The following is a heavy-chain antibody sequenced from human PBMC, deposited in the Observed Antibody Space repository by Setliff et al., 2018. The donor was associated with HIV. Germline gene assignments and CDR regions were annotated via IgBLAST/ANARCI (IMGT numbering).Heavy chain of an antibody. CDR3: AVTSMASSFDY. Sequence: PGESLKISCAASGFTFSRDWMLWVRQPPGKGLVWVARTNSDGSSTSHADSVKGRFTISRDNAKSTLYLQMNGLRADDTAVYYCAVTSMASSFDYWGQGALVTVSS. D-gene: IGHD5-18*01. V-gene: IGHV3-74*01. CDR1: GFTFSRDW. J-gene: IGHJ4*02. CDR2: TNSDGSST.